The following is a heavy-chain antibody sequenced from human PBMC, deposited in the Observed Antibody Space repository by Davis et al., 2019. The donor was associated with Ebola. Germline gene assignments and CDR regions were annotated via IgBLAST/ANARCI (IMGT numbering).Heavy chain of an antibody. V-gene: IGHV4-59*08. J-gene: IGHJ6*01. CDR2: IYYSGST. CDR1: GGPISSYY. Sequence: PSETLSLTCTVSGGPISSYYWSWIRQPPGKGLEWIGYIYYSGSTNYNPSLKSRVTISVDTSKNQFSLKLSSVTAADTAVYYCARHLTVTTPHYYYYGMDVWGQGTTVTVSS. CDR3: ARHLTVTTPHYYYYGMDV. D-gene: IGHD4-11*01.